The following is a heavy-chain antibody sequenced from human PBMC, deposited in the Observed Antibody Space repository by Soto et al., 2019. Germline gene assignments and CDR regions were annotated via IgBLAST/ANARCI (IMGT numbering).Heavy chain of an antibody. J-gene: IGHJ4*02. V-gene: IGHV4-4*02. CDR1: GCSIISSNW. CDR3: ARRFTIFGVVLDY. Sequence: SETLSLTCAVSGCSIISSNWWSWVRQPPGKGLEWIGEIYHSGSTNYNPSLKSRVTISVDKSKNQFSLKLSSVTAADTAVYYCARRFTIFGVVLDYWGQGTLVTVSS. CDR2: IYHSGST. D-gene: IGHD3-3*01.